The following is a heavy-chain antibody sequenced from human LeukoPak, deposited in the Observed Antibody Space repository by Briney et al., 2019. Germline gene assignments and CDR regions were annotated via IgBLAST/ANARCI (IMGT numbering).Heavy chain of an antibody. D-gene: IGHD4-23*01. V-gene: IGHV4-59*12. CDR1: GGSISTYY. Sequence: SETLSLTCTVSGGSISTYYWNWIRQPPGKGLEWIGYIYHSGSTYYNPSLKSRVTISVDRSKNQFSLKLSSVTAADTAVYYCARGLYGGNFFFDYWGQGTLVTVSS. CDR3: ARGLYGGNFFFDY. J-gene: IGHJ4*02. CDR2: IYHSGST.